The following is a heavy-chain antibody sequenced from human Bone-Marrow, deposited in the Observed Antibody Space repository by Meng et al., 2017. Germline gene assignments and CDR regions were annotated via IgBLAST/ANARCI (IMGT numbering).Heavy chain of an antibody. V-gene: IGHV4-4*02. D-gene: IGHD3-3*01. CDR1: GAYISSIVW. CDR3: ARAAYDIWSGYAP. CDR2: IYHDGST. J-gene: IGHJ5*02. Sequence: PSVTLSHPSAAAGAYISSIVWWGWVRQPPAKGLEWIGKIYHDGSTNNTPSIKSRVTISVDKSKNQFSLKLSSVTAADTAVYYCARAAYDIWSGYAPWGQGSLVTVSS.